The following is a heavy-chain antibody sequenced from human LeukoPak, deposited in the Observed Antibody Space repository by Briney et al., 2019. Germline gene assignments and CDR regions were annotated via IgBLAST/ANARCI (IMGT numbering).Heavy chain of an antibody. J-gene: IGHJ4*02. CDR2: ISGSGGST. V-gene: IGHV3-23*01. CDR1: GFTFSSYA. Sequence: SGGSLRLSCAASGFTFSSYAMSWVRQAPGKGLEWVSAISGSGGSTYYADSVKGRFTISKDNSKNTLYLQMNSLRAEDTAVYYCAKDLLVLRYFDWLLSGRDSWGQGTLVTVSS. CDR3: AKDLLVLRYFDWLLSGRDS. D-gene: IGHD3-9*01.